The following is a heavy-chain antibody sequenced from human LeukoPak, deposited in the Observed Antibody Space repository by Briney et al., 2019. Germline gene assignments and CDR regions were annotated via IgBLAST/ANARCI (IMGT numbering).Heavy chain of an antibody. CDR3: ARHRYSSGWSTYDAFDI. D-gene: IGHD6-19*01. V-gene: IGHV1-46*01. J-gene: IGHJ3*02. CDR1: GYTLTELS. CDR2: IIPSGGST. Sequence: GASVKVSCKVSGYTLTELSMHWVRQAPGQGLEWMGIIIPSGGSTSYAQKFQGRVTMTRDTSTSTVYMELSSLRSEDTAVYYCARHRYSSGWSTYDAFDIWGQGAMVTVSS.